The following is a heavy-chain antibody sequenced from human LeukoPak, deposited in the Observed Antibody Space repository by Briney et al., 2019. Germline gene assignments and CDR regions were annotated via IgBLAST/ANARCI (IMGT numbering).Heavy chain of an antibody. D-gene: IGHD4-17*01. CDR3: AKDRDGDYYFDY. Sequence: PGRSLRLSCAPSGFTFSSYGMHWVRQAPGKGLEWVAVISYDGSNKFYADSVKGRFTISRDNSKNTLYLQMNSLRAEDTAVYYCAKDRDGDYYFDYWGQGTLVTVSS. V-gene: IGHV3-30*18. J-gene: IGHJ4*02. CDR1: GFTFSSYG. CDR2: ISYDGSNK.